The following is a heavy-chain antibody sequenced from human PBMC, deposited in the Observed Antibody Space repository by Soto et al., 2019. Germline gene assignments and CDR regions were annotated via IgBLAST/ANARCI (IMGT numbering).Heavy chain of an antibody. D-gene: IGHD2-2*01. CDR1: GGSISSGDYY. J-gene: IGHJ6*02. CDR3: ARDSQNTVVPRNYYYYGMDV. Sequence: SETLSLTCTVSGGSISSGDYYWSWIRQPPGKGLEWIGYIYYSGSTYYNPSLKSRVTISVDTSKNQFSLKLSSVTAADTAVYYCARDSQNTVVPRNYYYYGMDVWGQGTTVTVSS. CDR2: IYYSGST. V-gene: IGHV4-30-4*01.